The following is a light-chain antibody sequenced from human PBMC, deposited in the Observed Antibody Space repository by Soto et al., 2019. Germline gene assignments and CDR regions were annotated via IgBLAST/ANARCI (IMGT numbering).Light chain of an antibody. CDR3: SAWDNSLNGYV. CDR2: TAG. CDR1: SSNIGSNT. Sequence: QSVLTQPLSVSASPGQRVTISCSGGSSNIGSNTVAWYQHLPGTAPPRLIFTAGQRPSGVPGRFSGSKSGTSASLAISGLQSDDEGDYYCSAWDNSLNGYVFGPGTKLTVL. J-gene: IGLJ1*01. V-gene: IGLV1-44*01.